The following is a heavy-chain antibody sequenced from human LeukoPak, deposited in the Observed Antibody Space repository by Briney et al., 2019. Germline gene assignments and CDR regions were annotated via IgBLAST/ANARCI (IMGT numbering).Heavy chain of an antibody. CDR1: XXTFTGYY. D-gene: IGHD5-18*01. CDR2: INPNSGGT. J-gene: IGHJ4*02. V-gene: IGHV1-2*02. CDR3: ATLGSGYSYGTDY. Sequence: KVSCXAXXXTFTGYYMHWVRQAPGQGLEWMGWINPNSGGTNYAQKFQGRVTMTRDTSISTAYMELSRLRSDDTAVYYCATLGSGYSYGTDYWGQGTLVTVSS.